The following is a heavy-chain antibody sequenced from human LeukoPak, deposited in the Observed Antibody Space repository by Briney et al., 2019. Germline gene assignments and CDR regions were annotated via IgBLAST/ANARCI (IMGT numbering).Heavy chain of an antibody. Sequence: PSETLSLTCAVSGGSISSSNWWSWVRQPPGKGLEWIGEIYHSGSTNYNPSLKSRVTISVDKSKNQFSLKLSSVTAADTAVYYCARGEVAAAGGVYFDYWGQGTLVTVSS. CDR1: GGSISSSNW. J-gene: IGHJ4*02. CDR2: IYHSGST. D-gene: IGHD6-13*01. V-gene: IGHV4-4*02. CDR3: ARGEVAAAGGVYFDY.